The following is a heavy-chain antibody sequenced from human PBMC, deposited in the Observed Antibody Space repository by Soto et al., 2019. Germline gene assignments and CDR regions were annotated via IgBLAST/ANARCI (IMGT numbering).Heavy chain of an antibody. CDR1: GFTFSSYA. D-gene: IGHD1-26*01. CDR2: ISGSGGST. J-gene: IGHJ4*02. V-gene: IGHV3-23*01. Sequence: GGSLRLSCAASGFTFSSYAMSWVRQAPGKGLEWVSAISGSGGSTYYADSVKGRFTISRDNSKNTLYLQMNSLGAEDTAVYYCAKVVGATWDYFDYWGQGTLVTVSS. CDR3: AKVVGATWDYFDY.